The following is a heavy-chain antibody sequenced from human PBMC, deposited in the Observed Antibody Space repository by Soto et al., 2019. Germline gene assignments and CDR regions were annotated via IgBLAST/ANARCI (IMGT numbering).Heavy chain of an antibody. D-gene: IGHD2-2*01. CDR2: IYSGGST. J-gene: IGHJ3*02. CDR1: GFTVSSNY. CDR3: ARDRGGCSSTSCYGDAFDI. Sequence: EVQLVETGGGLIQPGGSLRLSCAASGFTVSSNYMSWVRQAPGKGLEWVSVIYSGGSTYYADSVKGRFTISRDNSKNTLYLQMNRLRAEDTAVYYCARDRGGCSSTSCYGDAFDIWGQGTMVTVSS. V-gene: IGHV3-53*02.